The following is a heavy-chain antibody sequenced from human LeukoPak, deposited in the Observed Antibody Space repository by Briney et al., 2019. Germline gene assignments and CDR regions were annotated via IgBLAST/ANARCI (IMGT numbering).Heavy chain of an antibody. V-gene: IGHV3-74*01. Sequence: GGSLRLSCAASGFTFSNYWMQWVRPAPGKGLVWVSRINSDGSTTSYADSVKGRFTVSRDNAKNTLFLQMHSLRAEDTAVYYCARGGYCSGGSCYRGFDYWGRGTLVTVSS. J-gene: IGHJ4*01. CDR3: ARGGYCSGGSCYRGFDY. D-gene: IGHD2-15*01. CDR1: GFTFSNYW. CDR2: INSDGSTT.